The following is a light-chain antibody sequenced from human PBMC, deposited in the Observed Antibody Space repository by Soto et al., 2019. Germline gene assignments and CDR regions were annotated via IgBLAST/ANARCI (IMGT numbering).Light chain of an antibody. CDR1: SSDVGGYNY. Sequence: QSVLTQPASVSGSPGQSITISCTGTSSDVGGYNYVSWYQQHPGKAPKLMIYDVSNRPSGASNRFSGSKSGNTASLTISGLQAEDEADYYCSSYTSSSTNYVFGTGTKVTVL. CDR2: DVS. J-gene: IGLJ1*01. V-gene: IGLV2-14*01. CDR3: SSYTSSSTNYV.